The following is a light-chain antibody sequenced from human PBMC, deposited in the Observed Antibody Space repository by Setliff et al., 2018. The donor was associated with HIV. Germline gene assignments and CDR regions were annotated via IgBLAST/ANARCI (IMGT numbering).Light chain of an antibody. CDR3: SSYTSSSTP. CDR2: EVS. Sequence: ALAQPASVSGSPGQSITISCTGTSSDVGGYNYVSWYQQHPGKAPKLMIYEVSNRPSGVSNRFSGSKSGNTASLTISGLQAEDEADYYCSSYTSSSTPLGTGTKVTVL. CDR1: SSDVGGYNY. J-gene: IGLJ1*01. V-gene: IGLV2-14*01.